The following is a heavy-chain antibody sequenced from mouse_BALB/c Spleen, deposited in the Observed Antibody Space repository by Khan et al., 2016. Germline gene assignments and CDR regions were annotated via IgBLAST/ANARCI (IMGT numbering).Heavy chain of an antibody. CDR2: IWAGGST. V-gene: IGHV2-9*02. J-gene: IGHJ2*01. Sequence: QVQLKESGPGLVVPSQSLSITCTVSGFSLTSYGVHWVRQPPGKGLEWLGVIWAGGSTNYNSALMSRLSISKDNSTSHAFLNMNSLPTVDKALYYCARLEDIWGQGTTLTVSS. D-gene: IGHD1-3*01. CDR1: GFSLTSYG. CDR3: ARLEDI.